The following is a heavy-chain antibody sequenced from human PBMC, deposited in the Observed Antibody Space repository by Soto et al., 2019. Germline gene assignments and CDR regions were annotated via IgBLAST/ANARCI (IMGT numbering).Heavy chain of an antibody. CDR2: ISSSSSTI. V-gene: IGHV3-48*01. CDR1: GFTFSSYS. J-gene: IGHJ6*03. Sequence: EVQLVESGGGLVQPGGSLRLSCAASGFTFSSYSMNWVRQAPGKGLEWVSYISSSSSTIYYADSVKSRFTISRDKAKNSLYLQTNSLSADDTPVYYCATSTRLSSYDSPNEYYYYYFYMDVWGKGTTLTASS. CDR3: ATSTRLSSYDSPNEYYYYYFYMDV. D-gene: IGHD5-12*01.